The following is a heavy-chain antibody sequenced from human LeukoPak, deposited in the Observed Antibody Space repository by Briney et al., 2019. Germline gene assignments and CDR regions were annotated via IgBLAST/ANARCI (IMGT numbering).Heavy chain of an antibody. V-gene: IGHV3-48*01. D-gene: IGHD2-15*01. CDR1: GFTFSSYS. CDR3: ARIRYCSGGSCRRDY. J-gene: IGHJ4*02. Sequence: PGGSLRLSCAASGFTFSSYSMNWVRQAPGKGLEWVSYISSSSSTIYCADSVKGRFTISRDNAKNSLYLQMNSLRAEDTAVYYCARIRYCSGGSCRRDYWGQGTLVTVSS. CDR2: ISSSSSTI.